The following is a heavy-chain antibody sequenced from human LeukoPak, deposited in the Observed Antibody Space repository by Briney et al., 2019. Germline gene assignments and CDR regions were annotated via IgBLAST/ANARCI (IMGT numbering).Heavy chain of an antibody. Sequence: SVKVSCKASGYTFTGYYLHWVRQAPGQGPEGMGWINPNSGDTKYVQKLKSSVIMTSDSSISSTYMELSRLRSDDTAVYYCARSPVLRYFDWLFPDWFDPWGQGTLVTVSS. CDR2: INPNSGDT. CDR3: ARSPVLRYFDWLFPDWFDP. CDR1: GYTFTGYY. V-gene: IGHV1-2*02. J-gene: IGHJ5*02. D-gene: IGHD3-9*01.